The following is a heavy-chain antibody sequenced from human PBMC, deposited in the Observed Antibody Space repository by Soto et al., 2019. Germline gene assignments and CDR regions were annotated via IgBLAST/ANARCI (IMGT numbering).Heavy chain of an antibody. CDR3: ARDGAAGAVMGV. J-gene: IGHJ6*02. Sequence: EVQLVESGGGLVKPGGSLRLSCAASGLTFSAFGMNWVRQAPGKGLEWVSSISSGGEYLDYADSVKGRLTISRDNAKNSLLLQRDSRRVGGAAVYYVARDGAAGAVMGVWGQGTTVTVSS. CDR1: GLTFSAFG. CDR2: ISSGGEYL. D-gene: IGHD6-13*01. V-gene: IGHV3-21*01.